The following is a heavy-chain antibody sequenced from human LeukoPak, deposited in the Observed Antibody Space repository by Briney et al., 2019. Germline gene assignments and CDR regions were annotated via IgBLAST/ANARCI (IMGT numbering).Heavy chain of an antibody. D-gene: IGHD3-9*01. Sequence: GGSLRLSCAASGFTFSNAWMSWVRQAPGKGLEWVGRIKSKTDGCTTDYAAPVKGRFTISRDDSKNTLYLQMNSLKTEDTAVYYCTTADVLRYFDWLLEFDYWGQGTLVTVSS. CDR1: GFTFSNAW. CDR2: IKSKTDGCTT. J-gene: IGHJ4*02. V-gene: IGHV3-15*01. CDR3: TTADVLRYFDWLLEFDY.